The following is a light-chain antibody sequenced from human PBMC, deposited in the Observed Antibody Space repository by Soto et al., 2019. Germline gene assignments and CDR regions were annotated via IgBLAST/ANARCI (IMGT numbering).Light chain of an antibody. CDR2: GAS. V-gene: IGKV3-15*01. Sequence: EIVMTQSPATLSMSPGERATLSCRASQSVSSNLAWYQQKPGQAPRLLMYGASTRATAIPARFSGSGSGTEFTLTISNLQSEDLAVYYCQQYNNWPSKYTFGQGTKLEIK. J-gene: IGKJ2*01. CDR1: QSVSSN. CDR3: QQYNNWPSKYT.